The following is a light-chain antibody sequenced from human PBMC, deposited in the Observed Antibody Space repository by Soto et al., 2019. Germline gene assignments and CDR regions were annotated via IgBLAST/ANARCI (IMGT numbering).Light chain of an antibody. CDR2: AAS. J-gene: IGKJ1*01. CDR1: QSIGTY. Sequence: DIQMTQSPSSPAASVGDRVNGSCRSSQSIGTYLNWYQQKPGKAPKLLIYAASSLQSGVPSRFSGSGSGTDFTLTINRLEPEDFAVYYCQDYGTSWTFGQGTTGDIK. CDR3: QDYGTSWT. V-gene: IGKV1-39*02.